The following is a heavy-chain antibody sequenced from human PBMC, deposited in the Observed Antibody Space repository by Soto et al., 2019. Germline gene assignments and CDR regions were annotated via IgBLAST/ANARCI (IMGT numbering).Heavy chain of an antibody. CDR3: VRIDVTRDWLYYCFEH. J-gene: IGHJ5*02. CDR1: GFSLSDSRLG. V-gene: IGHV2-26*01. D-gene: IGHD3-10*01. CDR2: IYSDDDR. Sequence: QVTLKESGPVLLRPTETLTLTCTVSGFSLSDSRLGVGWIRQPPGKALEWVAHIYSDDDRSYSPSLRSRLTISKDPSISQVVLTLTNVDPADTATYYCVRIDVTRDWLYYCFEHWGRGTPVTVSP.